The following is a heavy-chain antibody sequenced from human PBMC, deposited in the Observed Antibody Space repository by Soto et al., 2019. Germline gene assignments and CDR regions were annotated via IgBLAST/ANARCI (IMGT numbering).Heavy chain of an antibody. CDR3: ARTRRGYSYGLGYENWFDP. J-gene: IGHJ5*02. Sequence: SETLSLTCAVYGGSFSGYYWSWIRQPPGKGLEWIGEINHSGSTNYNPSLKSRVTISVDTSKNQFSLKLSSVTAADTAVYYCARTRRGYSYGLGYENWFDPWGQGTLVTVSS. D-gene: IGHD5-18*01. CDR1: GGSFSGYY. V-gene: IGHV4-34*01. CDR2: INHSGST.